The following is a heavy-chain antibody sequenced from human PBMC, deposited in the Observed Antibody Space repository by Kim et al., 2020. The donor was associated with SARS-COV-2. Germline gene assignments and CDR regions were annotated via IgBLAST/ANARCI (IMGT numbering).Heavy chain of an antibody. CDR2: IIPIFGTA. V-gene: IGHV1-69*13. CDR1: GGTFSSYA. D-gene: IGHD1-26*01. Sequence: SVKVSCKASGGTFSSYAISWVRQAPGQGLEWMGGIIPIFGTANYAQKFQGRVTITADESTSTAYMELSSLRSEDTAVYYCARSGGSYYYYYGMDVWGQGTTVTVSS. CDR3: ARSGGSYYYYYGMDV. J-gene: IGHJ6*02.